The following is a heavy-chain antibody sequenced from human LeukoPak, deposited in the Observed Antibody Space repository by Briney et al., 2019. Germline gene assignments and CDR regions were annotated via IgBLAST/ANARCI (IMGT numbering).Heavy chain of an antibody. Sequence: GSSVKVSCKASGGTFSSYAISWVRQAPGQGLEWMGGIIPIFGTANYAQKFQGRVTITADESTSTAYMELSSLRSEDTAVYYCARVYFLRLPQTTELNWFDPWGQGTLVTVSS. CDR1: GGTFSSYA. CDR3: ARVYFLRLPQTTELNWFDP. V-gene: IGHV1-69*01. J-gene: IGHJ5*02. CDR2: IIPIFGTA. D-gene: IGHD4-17*01.